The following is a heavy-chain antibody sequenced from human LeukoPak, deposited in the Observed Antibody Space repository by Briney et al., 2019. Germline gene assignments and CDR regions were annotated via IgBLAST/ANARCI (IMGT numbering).Heavy chain of an antibody. Sequence: GGSLRLSCAASGFTFSTYWMHWVRQVPGKGLVWVSRINSDGSTADYADAVKGRFTISRDNSKNTLYLQMNSLRAEDTAVYYCAKDLEYDSSGYYTLGNWGQGTLVTVSS. J-gene: IGHJ4*02. D-gene: IGHD3-22*01. V-gene: IGHV3-74*01. CDR1: GFTFSTYW. CDR3: AKDLEYDSSGYYTLGN. CDR2: INSDGSTA.